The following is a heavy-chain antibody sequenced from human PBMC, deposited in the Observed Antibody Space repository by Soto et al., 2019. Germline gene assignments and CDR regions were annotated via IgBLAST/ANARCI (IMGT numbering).Heavy chain of an antibody. CDR1: GFTFSSYG. J-gene: IGHJ4*02. Sequence: QVQLVESGGGVVQPGRSLRLSCAASGFTFSSYGMHWVRQAPGKGLEWVAVIWYDGSNKYYADSVKGRFTISRDKSKNTLYLQKNSLRAEDTAVYYWARDGRFFDYWGQGTLVTVSS. CDR3: ARDGRFFDY. CDR2: IWYDGSNK. V-gene: IGHV3-33*01.